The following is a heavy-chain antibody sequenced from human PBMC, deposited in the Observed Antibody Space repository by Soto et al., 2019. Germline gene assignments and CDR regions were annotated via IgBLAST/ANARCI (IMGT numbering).Heavy chain of an antibody. CDR1: GFTFSSYW. CDR3: ARVRGGSGSGYYYGMDV. J-gene: IGHJ6*02. V-gene: IGHV3-74*01. CDR2: INSDGSST. D-gene: IGHD3-22*01. Sequence: GGSLRLSCAASGFTFSSYWMHWVRQAPGKGLVWVSRINSDGSSTSYADSVKGRFTISRDNAKNTLYLQMNSLRAEDTAVYYCARVRGGSGSGYYYGMDVWGQGTTVTVSS.